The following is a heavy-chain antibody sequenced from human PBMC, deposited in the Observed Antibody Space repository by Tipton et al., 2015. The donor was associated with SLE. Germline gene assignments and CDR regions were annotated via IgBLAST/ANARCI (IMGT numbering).Heavy chain of an antibody. Sequence: TLSLTCTVSGGSISSGSYYWSWIRQPAGKGLEWIGYIYTSGSTNYNPSLKSRVTISVDTSKNQFSLKLSSVTAADTAVYYCARGGIQLWLKGGPDIWGQGTMVTVSS. CDR3: ARGGIQLWLKGGPDI. D-gene: IGHD5-18*01. J-gene: IGHJ3*02. V-gene: IGHV4-61*09. CDR2: IYTSGST. CDR1: GGSISSGSYY.